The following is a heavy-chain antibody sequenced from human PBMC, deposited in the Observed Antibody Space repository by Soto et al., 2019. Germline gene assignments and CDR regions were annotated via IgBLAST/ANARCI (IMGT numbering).Heavy chain of an antibody. D-gene: IGHD6-19*01. J-gene: IGHJ3*02. CDR2: ISWNSGTI. CDR3: TKTHPLGAVAGADDAFDI. Sequence: EVQLVESGGGLVQPGRSLRLSCEASGFTFDDYAMHWVRQAPGKGLEWVSGISWNSGTIGYADSVKGRFTISRDNAKNSLYLQMNSLRAEDTAFYYCTKTHPLGAVAGADDAFDIWGQGTMVTVSS. CDR1: GFTFDDYA. V-gene: IGHV3-9*01.